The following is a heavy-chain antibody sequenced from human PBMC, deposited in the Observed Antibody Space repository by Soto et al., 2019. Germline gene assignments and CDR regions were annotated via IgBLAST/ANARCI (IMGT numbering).Heavy chain of an antibody. J-gene: IGHJ4*02. D-gene: IGHD6-19*01. CDR2: INQSGTT. CDR1: GVSFSGYF. CDR3: ARRYSGSGSYES. Sequence: QAQLQQWGAGLLKPSETLSLTCSFHGVSFSGYFWSWIRRPPGKGLEWIGEINQSGTTHYNPSLKSRLTISVNTSTNQISLDLTSVTAADTAVYYCARRYSGSGSYESWGQGSPVTISP. V-gene: IGHV4-34*01.